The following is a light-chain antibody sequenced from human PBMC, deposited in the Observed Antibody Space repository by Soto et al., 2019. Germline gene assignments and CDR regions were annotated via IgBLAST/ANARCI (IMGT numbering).Light chain of an antibody. J-gene: IGKJ2*01. CDR3: QHYDSSPPKYT. Sequence: EIVLTQSPGTLSLSPGERATLSCRASQTISSSYLAWYQQKPGQAPRLLIFGASSRATDIPDRFSGSGSETDFTLTISRLQPEDFAVYYCQHYDSSPPKYTFGQGTKLEIK. V-gene: IGKV3-20*01. CDR1: QTISSSY. CDR2: GAS.